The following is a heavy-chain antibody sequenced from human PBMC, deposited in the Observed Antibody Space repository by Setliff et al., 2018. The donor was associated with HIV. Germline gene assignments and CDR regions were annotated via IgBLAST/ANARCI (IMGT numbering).Heavy chain of an antibody. V-gene: IGHV4-59*02. J-gene: IGHJ3*01. D-gene: IGHD3-10*01. CDR1: GGSVNSPS. CDR2: LYVSGST. CDR3: TRFIVRGVEALDL. Sequence: SETLSLTCTVSGGSVNSPSCSWIRQTPGKGPEWIGSLYVSGSTHYNPSLKSRVTMSRDTSKNQFSLKLRSVTTADTAVYYCTRFIVRGVEALDLWGQGTMVTVSS.